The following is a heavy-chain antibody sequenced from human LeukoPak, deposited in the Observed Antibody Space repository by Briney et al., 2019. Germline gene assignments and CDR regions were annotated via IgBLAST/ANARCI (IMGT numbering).Heavy chain of an antibody. J-gene: IGHJ4*02. CDR3: AKDLSYESSGSVIDN. D-gene: IGHD3-22*01. V-gene: IGHV3-43*01. CDR1: GFIFEDYT. CDR2: VNWHGTA. Sequence: GGSLRLSCAASGFIFEDYTMHWVRQVPGKTLEWVSLVNWHGTAYYADSLKGRFTISRDNSKNSLYLQMDSLRTEDTALYYCAKDLSYESSGSVIDNWGLGTLVTVSS.